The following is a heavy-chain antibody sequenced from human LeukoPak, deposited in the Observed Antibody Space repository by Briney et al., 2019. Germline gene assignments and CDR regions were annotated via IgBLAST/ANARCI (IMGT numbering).Heavy chain of an antibody. J-gene: IGHJ4*02. CDR1: GFTFSSYG. D-gene: IGHD6-13*01. CDR2: ISYDGSNK. V-gene: IGHV3-30*03. CDR3: ARRAGIEN. Sequence: PGGSLRLSCAASGFTFSSYGMHWVRQAPGKGLEWVAVISYDGSNKYYADSVKGRFTISRDNSKNTLYLQMNSLRAEDTAVYYCARRAGIENWGQGTLVTVSS.